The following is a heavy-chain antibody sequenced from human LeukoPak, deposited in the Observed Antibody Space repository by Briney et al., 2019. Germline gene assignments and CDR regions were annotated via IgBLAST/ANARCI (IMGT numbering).Heavy chain of an antibody. D-gene: IGHD2/OR15-2a*01. CDR1: GGSFSGYY. J-gene: IGHJ1*01. CDR2: INHSGST. V-gene: IGHV4-34*01. CDR3: ARNVFRFLVAEYFQH. Sequence: PSETLSLTCAVYGGSFSGYYWSWIRQPPGKGLEWIGEINHSGSTNYNPSLKSRVTISVDTSKNQFSLKLSSVTAADTAVYYCARNVFRFLVAEYFQHWGQGTLVTVSS.